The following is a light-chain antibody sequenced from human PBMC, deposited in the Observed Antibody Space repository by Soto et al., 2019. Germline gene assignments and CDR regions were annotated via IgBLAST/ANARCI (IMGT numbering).Light chain of an antibody. CDR1: QAISDH. CDR3: QKYNRTPRT. Sequence: DFQMTQSPSSLSASVGDRVTITCRASQAISDHLAWYQHKPGKVPQLLIYEASTLQSGVPSRFSGGGFGTDFTLTISSLQPEDVATYYCQKYNRTPRTFGQGTKVELK. V-gene: IGKV1-27*01. CDR2: EAS. J-gene: IGKJ1*01.